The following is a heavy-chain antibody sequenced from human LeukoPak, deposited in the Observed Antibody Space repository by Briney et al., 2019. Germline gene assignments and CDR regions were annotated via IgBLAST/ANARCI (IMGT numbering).Heavy chain of an antibody. CDR3: ARESIFGVVTATFDY. D-gene: IGHD3-3*01. Sequence: GRSLRLSCAASGFTFSSYAMHRVRQAPGKGLEWVAVISYDGSNKYYADSVKGRFTISRDNSKNTLYLQMNSLRAEDTAVYYCARESIFGVVTATFDYWGQGTLVTVSS. CDR2: ISYDGSNK. CDR1: GFTFSSYA. J-gene: IGHJ4*02. V-gene: IGHV3-30-3*01.